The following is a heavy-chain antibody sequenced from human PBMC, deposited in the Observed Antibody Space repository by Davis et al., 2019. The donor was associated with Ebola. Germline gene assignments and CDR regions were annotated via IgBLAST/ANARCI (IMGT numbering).Heavy chain of an antibody. V-gene: IGHV1-69*04. CDR2: IIPILGIA. CDR3: ARTYTGYSSSHFDY. Sequence: SVKVSCKASAGTFSSYAISWVRQAPGQGLEWMGRIIPILGIANYAQKFQGRVTITADKSTSTAYMELSSLRSEDTAVYYCARTYTGYSSSHFDYWGQGTLVTVSS. J-gene: IGHJ4*02. D-gene: IGHD6-6*01. CDR1: AGTFSSYA.